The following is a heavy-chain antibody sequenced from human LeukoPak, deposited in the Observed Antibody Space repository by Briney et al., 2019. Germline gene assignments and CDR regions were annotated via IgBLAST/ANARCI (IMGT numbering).Heavy chain of an antibody. CDR1: GYTFTRYY. V-gene: IGHV1-2*02. CDR3: ARAEILYTAGGMDV. J-gene: IGHJ6*02. D-gene: IGHD2/OR15-2a*01. CDR2: INPNSGGT. Sequence: ASVKVSCTASGYTFTRYYIHWVRQAPGQGLEWMGWINPNSGGTNYAQKFEGGVTMTRDTSITTAYMELSRLRSDDTAVYYCARAEILYTAGGMDVWGQGTTVTVSS.